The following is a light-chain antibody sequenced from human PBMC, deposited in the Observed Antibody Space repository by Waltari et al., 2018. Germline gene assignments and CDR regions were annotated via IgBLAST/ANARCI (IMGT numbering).Light chain of an antibody. V-gene: IGKV3-20*01. CDR1: ESVSVDY. J-gene: IGKJ1*01. CDR3: QQYGSLPWT. CDR2: DAS. Sequence: IVLTQSPGTLSLSPGGRATLSCRASESVSVDYLAWYQQKPGQAPRLLIYDASTRATVVPDRFSGSGSGTDFTLTISRLEPEDFAVYYCQQYGSLPWTFGHGTKVAIK.